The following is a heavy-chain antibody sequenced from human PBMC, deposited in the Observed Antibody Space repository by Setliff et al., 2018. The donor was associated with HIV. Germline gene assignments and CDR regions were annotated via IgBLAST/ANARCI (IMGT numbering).Heavy chain of an antibody. CDR3: ARDYSGWYYFDC. V-gene: IGHV4-4*08. Sequence: ETLSLTCKVSGGSISSYYWSWIRQPPGKGLEWIGYIYTSGSTNYNPSLRSRVTISIDTSKNQFSLKLTSVTAAGTAVYYCARDYSGWYYFDCWGQGTLVTVSS. CDR2: IYTSGST. D-gene: IGHD6-19*01. J-gene: IGHJ4*02. CDR1: GGSISSYY.